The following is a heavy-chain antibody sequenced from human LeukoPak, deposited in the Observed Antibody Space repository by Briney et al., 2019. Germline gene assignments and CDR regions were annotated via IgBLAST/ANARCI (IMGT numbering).Heavy chain of an antibody. Sequence: SVKVSCKASGGTFSSYAISWVRQAPGQGLEWMGGIIPIFGTANYAQKFQGRVTSAADESTSTAYMELSSLRSEATAVYYCASEITYYDFWSGRMGAFDIWGQGTMVTVSS. J-gene: IGHJ3*02. CDR1: GGTFSSYA. D-gene: IGHD3-3*01. CDR2: IIPIFGTA. CDR3: ASEITYYDFWSGRMGAFDI. V-gene: IGHV1-69*01.